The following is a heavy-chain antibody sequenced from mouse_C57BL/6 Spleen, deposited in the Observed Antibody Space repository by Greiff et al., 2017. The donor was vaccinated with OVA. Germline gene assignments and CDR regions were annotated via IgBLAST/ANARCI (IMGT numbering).Heavy chain of an antibody. D-gene: IGHD1-1*01. CDR2: INPNNGGT. CDR3: ARRGGFITTVVAPNYAMDY. V-gene: IGHV1-26*01. J-gene: IGHJ4*01. Sequence: EVQLQQSGPELVKPGASVKISCKASGYTFTDYYMNWVKQSHGKSLEWIGDINPNNGGTSYNQKFKGKATLTVDKSSSTAYMELRSLTSEDSAVYDCARRGGFITTVVAPNYAMDYWGQGTSVTVSS. CDR1: GYTFTDYY.